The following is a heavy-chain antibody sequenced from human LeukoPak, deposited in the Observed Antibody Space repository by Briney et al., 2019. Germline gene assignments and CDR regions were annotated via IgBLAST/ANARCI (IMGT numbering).Heavy chain of an antibody. CDR1: GYTFTGYY. D-gene: IGHD3-22*01. CDR2: INPNSGGT. J-gene: IGHJ4*02. V-gene: IGHV1-2*02. Sequence: ASVKLSCKASGYTFTGYYMHWVRQAPGQGLEWMGWINPNSGGTNYAQKFQGRVTMTRDTSISTAYMELSRLRSDDTAVYYCARASTMIVEAGGYWGQGTLVTASS. CDR3: ARASTMIVEAGGY.